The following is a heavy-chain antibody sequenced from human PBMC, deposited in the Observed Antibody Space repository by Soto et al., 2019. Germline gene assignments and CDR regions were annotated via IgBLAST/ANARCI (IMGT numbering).Heavy chain of an antibody. CDR3: VRDHYGSGTYGMDV. D-gene: IGHD3-10*01. Sequence: GGSLRLSCAASGFIFSSYAIHWVRQAPGKGLEWVAVISYDGSNKYHADSVKGRFTISRDNSKSTLYLQMNSLRPEDTAVYYCVRDHYGSGTYGMDVWGQGTTVTVSS. CDR2: ISYDGSNK. J-gene: IGHJ6*02. CDR1: GFIFSSYA. V-gene: IGHV3-30*04.